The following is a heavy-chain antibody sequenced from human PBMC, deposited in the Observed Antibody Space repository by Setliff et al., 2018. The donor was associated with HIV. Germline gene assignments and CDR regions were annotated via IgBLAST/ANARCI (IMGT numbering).Heavy chain of an antibody. J-gene: IGHJ4*02. V-gene: IGHV4-38-2*01. CDR3: AGQRPGVRGVIVASIDY. Sequence: PSETLSLTCAVSGYSISSGYYWGWIRQPPGKGLEWIGSMYHSGSTYYNPSLKSRVTITVDTSKNYFSLKLSYVTAADTAVYYCAGQRPGVRGVIVASIDYWGQGTLVTVSS. CDR1: GYSISSGYY. CDR2: MYHSGST. D-gene: IGHD3-10*01.